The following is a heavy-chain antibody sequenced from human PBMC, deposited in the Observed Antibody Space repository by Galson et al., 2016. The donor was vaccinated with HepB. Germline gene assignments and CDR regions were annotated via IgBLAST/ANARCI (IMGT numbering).Heavy chain of an antibody. CDR1: GFTFSNYA. V-gene: IGHV3-23*01. Sequence: SLRLSCAASGFTFSNYAMSWVRQAPGKGLEWVPTISGSGGATYYADSVKGRFTISRDNSKNNLYLQINTLRAEDTAVYYCAKAGASFDYWGQGTLVTVSS. CDR3: AKAGASFDY. CDR2: ISGSGGAT. D-gene: IGHD3-10*01. J-gene: IGHJ4*02.